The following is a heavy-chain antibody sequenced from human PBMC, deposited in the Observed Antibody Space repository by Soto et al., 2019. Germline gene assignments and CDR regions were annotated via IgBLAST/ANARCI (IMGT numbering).Heavy chain of an antibody. V-gene: IGHV1-2*06. Sequence: ASVKVSCKASGYTFTDYYIHWVRQAPGQGLEWMGRINPNSGDTSFAPKFQGRVTMTRDTSISTAYMQLSSLRSDDTAVYYCARDWYYYDSSGYSKPVWYYYYRMDVWGQGTTVTVSS. J-gene: IGHJ6*02. CDR3: ARDWYYYDSSGYSKPVWYYYYRMDV. CDR2: INPNSGDT. CDR1: GYTFTDYY. D-gene: IGHD3-22*01.